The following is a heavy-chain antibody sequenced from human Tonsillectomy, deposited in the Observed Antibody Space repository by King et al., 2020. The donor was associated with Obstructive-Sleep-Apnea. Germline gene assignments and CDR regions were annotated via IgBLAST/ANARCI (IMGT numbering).Heavy chain of an antibody. CDR2: IFTSGST. CDR1: GGSISSYY. J-gene: IGHJ6*02. Sequence: VQLQESGPGLVKPSETLSLTCTVSGGSISSYYWSWIRQPAGKGLGWIGRIFTSGSTNFNPSLKSRVTKSVHTSKNQFSLRLSSVTAADTAVYYCARDPGYSSGWHGMDVWGQGTTVTVSS. CDR3: ARDPGYSSGWHGMDV. D-gene: IGHD6-19*01. V-gene: IGHV4-4*07.